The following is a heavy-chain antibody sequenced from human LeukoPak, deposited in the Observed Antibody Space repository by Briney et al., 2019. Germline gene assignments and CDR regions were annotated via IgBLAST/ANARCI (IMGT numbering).Heavy chain of an antibody. CDR1: GYTFTNYY. CDR2: INPNSGST. J-gene: IGHJ4*02. V-gene: IGHV1-46*01. Sequence: ASVKVSCKASGYTFTNYYMNWVRQAPGQGLEWMGIINPNSGSTSYPQKFQGRVTMTRDTSTSTVYMELSSLRSEDTAVYYCARRGSGYDFDYWGQGTLVTVSS. CDR3: ARRGSGYDFDY. D-gene: IGHD5-12*01.